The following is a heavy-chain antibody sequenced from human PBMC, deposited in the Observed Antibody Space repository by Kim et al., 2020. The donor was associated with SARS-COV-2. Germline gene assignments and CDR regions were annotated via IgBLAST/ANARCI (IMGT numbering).Heavy chain of an antibody. D-gene: IGHD2-2*03. J-gene: IGHJ5*02. CDR3: ARQPLLDIVVVGWFDP. V-gene: IGHV4-39*01. Sequence: SLKSRVTISVDTSKNQFSLKLSSVTAADTAVYYCARQPLLDIVVVGWFDPWGQGTLVTVSS.